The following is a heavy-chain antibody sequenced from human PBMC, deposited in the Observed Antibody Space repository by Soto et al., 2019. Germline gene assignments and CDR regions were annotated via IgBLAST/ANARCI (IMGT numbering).Heavy chain of an antibody. D-gene: IGHD5-18*01. CDR1: GFSLSNARMG. J-gene: IGHJ4*02. V-gene: IGHV2-26*01. CDR3: AQIRRGYSYGDEFDY. CDR2: IFSNDEK. Sequence: QVTLKESGPVLVKPTETLTLTCTVSGFSLSNARMGVSWIRQPPGKALEWLAHIFSNDEKSYSTSLKSRLTISKDTSKSQVVLTMTNMDPVDTATYYCAQIRRGYSYGDEFDYWGQGTLVTVSS.